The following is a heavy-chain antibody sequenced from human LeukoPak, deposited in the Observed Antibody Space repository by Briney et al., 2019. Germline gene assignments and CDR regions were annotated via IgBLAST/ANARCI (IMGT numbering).Heavy chain of an antibody. CDR2: IIPILGIA. J-gene: IGHJ4*02. CDR3: ARGVSAAPNDY. CDR1: GGTFSSYA. D-gene: IGHD2-2*01. V-gene: IGHV1-69*04. Sequence: SVKVSCKASGGTFSSYAISWVRQAPGQGLEWMGWIIPILGIANYAQKFQGRVTITADKSTSTAYMELSSLRSEDTAVYYCARGVSAAPNDYWGQGTLVTVSS.